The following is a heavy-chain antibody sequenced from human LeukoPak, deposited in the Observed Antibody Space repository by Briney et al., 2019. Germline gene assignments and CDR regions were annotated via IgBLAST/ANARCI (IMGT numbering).Heavy chain of an antibody. CDR2: ITGSGLTI. Sequence: GGSLRLSCAASGFAFDDYGMNSFPDYEVNWVRKAPGKGREWISYITGSGLTIYYADSVKGRFTISRDNAKNSVYLQMNSLRAEDTAVYYCARAYWGYFDYWGQGTLVTVSA. CDR1: GFAFDDYG. CDR3: ARAYWGYFDY. D-gene: IGHD3-16*01. J-gene: IGHJ4*02. V-gene: IGHV3-48*03.